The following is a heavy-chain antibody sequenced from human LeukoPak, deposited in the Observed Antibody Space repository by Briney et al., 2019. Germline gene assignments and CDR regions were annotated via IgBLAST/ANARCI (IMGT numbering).Heavy chain of an antibody. D-gene: IGHD3-10*01. CDR1: GFTVSSDY. Sequence: GGSLRLSCAASGFTVSSDYMSWVRQAPGKGPEWVSIIYSGGSTYYADSVKGRFTISRDNSKNTLYLQMNSLRAEDTAVYYCARNYYGSGSRAFDIWGQGTMVTVSS. CDR3: ARNYYGSGSRAFDI. J-gene: IGHJ3*02. V-gene: IGHV3-53*01. CDR2: IYSGGST.